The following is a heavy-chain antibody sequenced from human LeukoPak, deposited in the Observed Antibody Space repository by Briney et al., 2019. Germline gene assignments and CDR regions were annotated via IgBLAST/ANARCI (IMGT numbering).Heavy chain of an antibody. CDR1: GGSITTYY. D-gene: IGHD3-22*01. CDR2: IHHSGTI. CDR3: ARRGYYYDSRGYYYFDY. Sequence: PSETLSLTCTVSGGSITTYYWGWIRQPPGKGLEWIGDIHHSGTIDYNPSLKSRVTISVDTSKNQFSLKLSSVTAADTAVYHCARRGYYYDSRGYYYFDYWGQGTLVTVSS. J-gene: IGHJ4*02. V-gene: IGHV4-59*01.